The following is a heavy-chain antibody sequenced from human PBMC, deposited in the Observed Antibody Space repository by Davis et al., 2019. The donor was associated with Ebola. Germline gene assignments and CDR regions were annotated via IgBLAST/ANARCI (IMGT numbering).Heavy chain of an antibody. CDR1: GYTFTSYA. J-gene: IGHJ4*02. Sequence: ASVKVSCKASGYTFTSYAMHWVRQAPGQRLEWMGWINAGNGNTKYSQKFQGRVTITRDTSASTAYMELSSLRSKDTALYYCARASGSGWYSWYYSDYWGQGTLVTVSS. CDR3: ARASGSGWYSWYYSDY. CDR2: INAGNGNT. V-gene: IGHV1-3*01. D-gene: IGHD6-19*01.